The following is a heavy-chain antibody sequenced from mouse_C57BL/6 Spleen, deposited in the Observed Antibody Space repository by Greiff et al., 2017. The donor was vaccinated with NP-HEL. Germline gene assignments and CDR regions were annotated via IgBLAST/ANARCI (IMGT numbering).Heavy chain of an antibody. CDR1: GYTFTSYW. Sequence: QVQLQQPGAELVRPGSSVKLSCKASGYTFTSYWMDWVKQRPGQGLEWIGNIYPSDSETHYNQKFKDKATLPVDKSSSTAYMQLSSLTSEDSAVYYGARRAVVATRTWFADWGQGTLVTVSA. CDR2: IYPSDSET. V-gene: IGHV1-61*01. D-gene: IGHD1-1*01. CDR3: ARRAVVATRTWFAD. J-gene: IGHJ3*01.